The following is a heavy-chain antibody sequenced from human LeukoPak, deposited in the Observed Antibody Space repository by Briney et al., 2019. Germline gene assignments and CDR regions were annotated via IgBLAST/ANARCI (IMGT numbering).Heavy chain of an antibody. J-gene: IGHJ5*02. V-gene: IGHV4-59*01. Sequence: PSETLSLTCTVSGGSISSYYWSWIRQPPGKGLEWIGYIYYSGSTNYNPSLKSRVTISVDTSKNQFSLKLSSVTAADTAVYYCAIDQEIAAAGDAGWFDPWGQGTLVTVSS. D-gene: IGHD6-13*01. CDR3: AIDQEIAAAGDAGWFDP. CDR1: GGSISSYY. CDR2: IYYSGST.